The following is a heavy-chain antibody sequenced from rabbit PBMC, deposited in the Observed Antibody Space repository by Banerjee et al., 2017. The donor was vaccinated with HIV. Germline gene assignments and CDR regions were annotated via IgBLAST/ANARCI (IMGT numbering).Heavy chain of an antibody. CDR2: INAGSSGNT. CDR3: ARSYGDSGYSSYYL. J-gene: IGHJ4*01. CDR1: GFSLSSSYY. V-gene: IGHV1S40*01. Sequence: QSLEEYGGDLVQPEGSLTLTCKASGFSLSSSYYMCWVRQAPGKGLEWIACINAGSSGNTYVASWAKGRFTISKTSSTTVTLQMTSLTAADTATYFCARSYGDSGYSSYYLWGPGTLVTVS. D-gene: IGHD1-1*01.